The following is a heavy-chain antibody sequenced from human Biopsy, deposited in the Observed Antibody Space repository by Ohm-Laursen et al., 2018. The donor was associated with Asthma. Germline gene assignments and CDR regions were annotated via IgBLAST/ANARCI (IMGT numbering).Heavy chain of an antibody. V-gene: IGHV4-59*08. Sequence: SETLSLTCPVSGGSITSFYWSWIRQPPGRGLEWIGYIYFSGNTNYNPSLKSRVTISIDTSKNHFSLKLTSVTAADTAVYFCARRGGVRRYFDYWGQGTLVTVSS. CDR3: ARRGGVRRYFDY. J-gene: IGHJ4*02. CDR1: GGSITSFY. D-gene: IGHD3-16*01. CDR2: IYFSGNT.